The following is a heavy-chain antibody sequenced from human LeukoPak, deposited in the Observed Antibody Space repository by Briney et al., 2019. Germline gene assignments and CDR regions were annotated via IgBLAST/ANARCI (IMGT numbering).Heavy chain of an antibody. Sequence: GGTLRLSCAASGFTFSHYGMTWVRQAPGKGLEWVSAISGSGGSTYYAGSVKGRFTISRDNSKNTPYLQMDSLRADDTAVYHCAKSHHVTAIDYWRQGTLVTVSS. CDR2: ISGSGGST. V-gene: IGHV3-23*01. CDR1: GFTFSHYG. J-gene: IGHJ4*02. D-gene: IGHD2-21*02. CDR3: AKSHHVTAIDY.